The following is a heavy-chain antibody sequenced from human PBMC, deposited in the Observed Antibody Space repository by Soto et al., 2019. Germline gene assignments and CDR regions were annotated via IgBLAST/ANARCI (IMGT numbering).Heavy chain of an antibody. D-gene: IGHD6-19*01. CDR3: ARERSSGWGCFDY. V-gene: IGHV3-30-3*01. Sequence: QVQLVESGGGVVQPGRSLRLSCAASGFTFSSYAMHWVRHAPGKGLEWVAVISYDGSNKYYADSVKGRFTISRDNSKNTLYLQMNSLRAEDTAVYYCARERSSGWGCFDYWGQGTLVTVSS. CDR2: ISYDGSNK. J-gene: IGHJ4*02. CDR1: GFTFSSYA.